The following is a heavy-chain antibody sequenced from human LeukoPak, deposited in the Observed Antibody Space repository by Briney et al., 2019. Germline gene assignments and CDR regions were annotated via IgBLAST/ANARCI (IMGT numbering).Heavy chain of an antibody. Sequence: SETLSLTCTVSGGSIGSSSYYWGWIRQPPGKGLEWIGSIYYSGSTYYNPSLKSRVTISVDTSKNQFSLKLSSVTAADTAVYYCARGLGGDWGQGTLVTVSS. CDR2: IYYSGST. CDR1: GGSIGSSSYY. CDR3: ARGLGGD. J-gene: IGHJ4*02. D-gene: IGHD3-10*01. V-gene: IGHV4-39*07.